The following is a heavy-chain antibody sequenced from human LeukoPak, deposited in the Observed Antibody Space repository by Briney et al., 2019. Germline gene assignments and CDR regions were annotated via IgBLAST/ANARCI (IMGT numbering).Heavy chain of an antibody. CDR3: AITYYDFWSGYFEYMDV. CDR1: GGSISSYY. CDR2: IYTSGST. D-gene: IGHD3-3*01. V-gene: IGHV4-4*07. J-gene: IGHJ6*03. Sequence: PSETLSLTCTVSGGSISSYYWSWIRQPAGKGLEWIGRIYTSGSTNYNPSLKSRVTMSVDTSKNQFPLKLSSVTAADTAVYYCAITYYDFWSGYFEYMDVWGKGTTVTVSS.